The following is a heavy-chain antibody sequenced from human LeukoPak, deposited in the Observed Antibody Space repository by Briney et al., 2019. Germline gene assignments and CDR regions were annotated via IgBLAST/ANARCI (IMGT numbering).Heavy chain of an antibody. V-gene: IGHV1-69*13. D-gene: IGHD5-12*01. J-gene: IGHJ4*02. Sequence: ASVKVSCKASVGTFSSYAISWARQGPGQGLEWMGGIIPIFGTANYAQKFQGRVTITADESTSTAYMELSSLRSEDTAVYYCTRARGYSGYDPPDYWGQGTLVTVSS. CDR2: IIPIFGTA. CDR1: VGTFSSYA. CDR3: TRARGYSGYDPPDY.